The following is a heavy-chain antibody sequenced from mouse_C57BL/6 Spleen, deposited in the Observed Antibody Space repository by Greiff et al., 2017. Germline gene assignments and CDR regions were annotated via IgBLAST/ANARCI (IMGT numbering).Heavy chain of an antibody. CDR1: GYTFTSYW. Sequence: QVQLQQPGAELVKPGASVKMSCKASGYTFTSYWITWVKQRPGQGLEWIGDIYPGSGSTNYNEKFKSKATLTVDTSSSTAYMQLSSLTSEDSAFYYCAREGGHSSGFPFDYWGQGTTLTVSS. CDR2: IYPGSGST. J-gene: IGHJ2*01. CDR3: AREGGHSSGFPFDY. V-gene: IGHV1-55*01. D-gene: IGHD3-2*02.